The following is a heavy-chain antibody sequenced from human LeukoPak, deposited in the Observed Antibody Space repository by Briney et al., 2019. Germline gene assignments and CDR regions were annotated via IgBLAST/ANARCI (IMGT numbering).Heavy chain of an antibody. CDR2: FDPVDGET. Sequence: GASVTVSCKVSGPSLTQLSMHWVREGTGRGLEWMGGFDPVDGETIHAQKFQGRVTMTEDTSTDTAYMELSSLRSDDTAVYYCAILLEDYAFSTGSAKDYWGQGTLVTVSS. CDR1: GPSLTQLS. D-gene: IGHD3-3*01. J-gene: IGHJ4*02. CDR3: AILLEDYAFSTGSAKDY. V-gene: IGHV1-24*01.